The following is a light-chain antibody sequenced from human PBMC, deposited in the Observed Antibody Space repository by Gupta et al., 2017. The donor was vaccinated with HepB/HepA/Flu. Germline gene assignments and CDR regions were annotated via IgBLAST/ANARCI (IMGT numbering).Light chain of an antibody. V-gene: IGLV2-14*03. J-gene: IGLJ1*01. CDR3: SSYTSSSTLDV. CDR2: DVS. Sequence: QSALTQPASVSGSPGQSIPIPCLGSSSDVGGYNYVSWYQQHPGKAPKLMIYDVSNRPSGVSNRFSGSKSGNTDSLTISGLQAEDEADYYCSSYTSSSTLDVFGTGTKVTVL. CDR1: SSDVGGYNY.